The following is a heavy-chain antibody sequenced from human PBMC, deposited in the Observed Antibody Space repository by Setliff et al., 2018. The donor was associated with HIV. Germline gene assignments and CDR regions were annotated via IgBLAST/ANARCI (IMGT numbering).Heavy chain of an antibody. J-gene: IGHJ4*02. CDR2: LRTGNGDT. V-gene: IGHV1-3*04. D-gene: IGHD1-1*01. CDR3: ARRASTAEVFDC. Sequence: ASVKVSCKVSGYTFTTYSIHWVRQAPGQRPEWMGWLRTGNGDTSYSESLQGRVTFTSDTSANTAYMELRSLGSDDTAVYFCARRASTAEVFDCWGQGTLVTVSS. CDR1: GYTFTTYS.